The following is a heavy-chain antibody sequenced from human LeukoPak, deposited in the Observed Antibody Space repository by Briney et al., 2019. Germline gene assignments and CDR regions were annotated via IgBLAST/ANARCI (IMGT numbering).Heavy chain of an antibody. J-gene: IGHJ3*02. CDR3: ARDFSAAFDI. CDR1: GYSISSGYY. Sequence: SETLSLTCTVSGYSISSGYYWGWIRQPPGKGPEWIGSIYHSGSTYYNPSLKSRVTISVDTSKNQFSLKLSSVTAADTAVYYCARDFSAAFDIWGQGTMVTVSS. V-gene: IGHV4-38-2*02. D-gene: IGHD2/OR15-2a*01. CDR2: IYHSGST.